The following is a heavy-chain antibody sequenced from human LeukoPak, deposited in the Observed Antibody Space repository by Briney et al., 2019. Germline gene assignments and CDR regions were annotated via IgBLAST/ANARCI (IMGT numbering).Heavy chain of an antibody. CDR1: GYTLTELS. V-gene: IGHV1-24*01. J-gene: IGHJ4*02. D-gene: IGHD5-18*01. Sequence: ASVKVSCKVSGYTLTELSMRWVRQAPGKGLEWMGGFDPEDGETIYAQKFQGRVTMTEDTSTDTAYMELSSLRSEDTAVYYCATGGLVGYSYGSDYFDYWGQGTLVTVSS. CDR3: ATGGLVGYSYGSDYFDY. CDR2: FDPEDGET.